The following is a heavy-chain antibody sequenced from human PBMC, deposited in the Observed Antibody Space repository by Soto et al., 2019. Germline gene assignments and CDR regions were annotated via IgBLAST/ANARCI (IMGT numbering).Heavy chain of an antibody. D-gene: IGHD6-19*01. CDR3: ARHVGVPGTRGFDY. CDR2: IYRSGTT. V-gene: IGHV4-4*02. J-gene: IGHJ4*02. CDR1: GASISDDNW. Sequence: QVQLQESGPGLVKPSGTLSLACAVFGASISDDNWWSWVRQPPGKGLEGIGEIYRSGTTNYNSSLESRVTISMDKSRNQISLKLSSVAAADSAIYYCARHVGVPGTRGFDYWGQGTLVTVSS.